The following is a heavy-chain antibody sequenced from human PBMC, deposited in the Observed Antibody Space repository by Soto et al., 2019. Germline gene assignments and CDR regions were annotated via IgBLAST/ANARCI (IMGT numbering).Heavy chain of an antibody. D-gene: IGHD2-21*02. J-gene: IGHJ3*02. CDR2: IYSGGST. V-gene: IGHV3-66*01. Sequence: GGSLRLSCAASGFTVSSNYMSWVRQAPGKGLEWVSVIYSGGSTYYADSVKGRFTISRDNSKNTLYLQMNSLRAEDTAVYYCARAVTYPLGAFDIWGQGTMVTVSS. CDR3: ARAVTYPLGAFDI. CDR1: GFTVSSNY.